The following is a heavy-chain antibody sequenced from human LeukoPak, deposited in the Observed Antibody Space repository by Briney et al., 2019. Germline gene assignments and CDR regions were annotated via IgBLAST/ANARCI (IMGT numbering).Heavy chain of an antibody. CDR1: GFTFSSYS. Sequence: GGSLRLSCAASGFTFSSYSMNWVRQAPGKGLEWVSYISSSSGTIYYADSVKGRFTISRDNAKNSLYLQMHSLRAEDTAVYYCARDVSSSWYFIDYWGQGTLVAVSS. D-gene: IGHD6-13*01. V-gene: IGHV3-48*04. J-gene: IGHJ4*02. CDR3: ARDVSSSWYFIDY. CDR2: ISSSSGTI.